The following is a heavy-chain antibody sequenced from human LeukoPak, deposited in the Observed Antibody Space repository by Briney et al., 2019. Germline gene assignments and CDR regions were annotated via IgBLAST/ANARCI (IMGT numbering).Heavy chain of an antibody. CDR2: ISAYNGNT. CDR1: GYTFTSDG. V-gene: IGHV1-18*01. D-gene: IGHD4-17*01. CDR3: ARDAMFDRGDYGDFDY. Sequence: ASVKVSCKASGYTFTSDGISWVRQAPGQGLEWMGWISAYNGNTNYAQKLQGRVTMTTDTSTSTAYMELRSLRSDDTAVYYCARDAMFDRGDYGDFDYWGQGTLVTVSS. J-gene: IGHJ4*02.